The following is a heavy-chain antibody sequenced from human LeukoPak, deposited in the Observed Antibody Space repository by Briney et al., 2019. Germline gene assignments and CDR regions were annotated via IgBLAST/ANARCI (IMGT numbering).Heavy chain of an antibody. D-gene: IGHD3-16*01. CDR3: ARGLGPRQRLINY. J-gene: IGHJ4*02. V-gene: IGHV4-59*01. CDR2: IYDNGNT. CDR1: GGSISSYY. Sequence: PSETLSLTCTASGGSISSYYWNWIRQPPGKGLEWIGYIYDNGNTNYNPSLKSRVTISVDASKNQFSLKLSSVTDADAAVYFCARGLGPRQRLINYWGQGTLVTVSS.